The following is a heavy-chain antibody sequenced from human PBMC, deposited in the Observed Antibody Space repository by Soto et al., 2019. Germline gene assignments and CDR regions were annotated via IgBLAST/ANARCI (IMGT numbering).Heavy chain of an antibody. CDR2: IYYSGST. Sequence: QLQLQESGPGLVKPSETLSLTCTVSGGSISTTNYYWGWIRQPPGKGLEWIGSIYYSGSTYYNSSLKSRVTISVHTSKNLFSLTLSSVTAADTAVYYCARRIMLRPIDYWGQGTLVTVSS. D-gene: IGHD3-16*01. V-gene: IGHV4-39*01. CDR3: ARRIMLRPIDY. J-gene: IGHJ4*02. CDR1: GGSISTTNYY.